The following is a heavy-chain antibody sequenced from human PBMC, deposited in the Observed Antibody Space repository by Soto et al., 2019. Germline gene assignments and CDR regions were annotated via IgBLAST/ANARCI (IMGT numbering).Heavy chain of an antibody. D-gene: IGHD3-16*02. Sequence: QLQLQESGPGLVKPSETLSLTCTVSGGSIGSTIYYWGWIRQPPGKGLGWIGSIYYSGGTYFNPSLKSRVTISVDTSKSQFSLRLTSVTAADTAVYYCARHLSTYDYIWGSYRPYYFDYWGQGTLVTVSS. CDR1: GGSIGSTIYY. CDR2: IYYSGGT. CDR3: ARHLSTYDYIWGSYRPYYFDY. J-gene: IGHJ4*02. V-gene: IGHV4-39*01.